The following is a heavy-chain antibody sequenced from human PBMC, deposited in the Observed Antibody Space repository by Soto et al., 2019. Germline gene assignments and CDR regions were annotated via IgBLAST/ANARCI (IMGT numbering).Heavy chain of an antibody. Sequence: QVQLQESGPGLVKPSETLSLTCTVSNDSISTYYWTWIRQPPGKGLEWLGFIYYSGSTNYNPSLRSRVTISGDTSKNQCSLKMNSVPAADTAVYYCARPGRDWGALHYWGQGTLVTVSS. J-gene: IGHJ4*02. CDR2: IYYSGST. D-gene: IGHD7-27*01. CDR1: NDSISTYY. V-gene: IGHV4-59*08. CDR3: ARPGRDWGALHY.